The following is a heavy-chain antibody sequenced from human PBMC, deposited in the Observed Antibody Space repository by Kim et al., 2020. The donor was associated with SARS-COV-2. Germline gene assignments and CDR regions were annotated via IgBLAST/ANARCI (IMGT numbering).Heavy chain of an antibody. J-gene: IGHJ6*02. CDR3: ARGRGHYNWNDYYYYGMDV. D-gene: IGHD1-20*01. CDR1: GGSFSGYY. Sequence: SETLSLTCAVYGGSFSGYYWSWIRQPPGKGLEWIGEINHSGSTNYNPSLKSRVTISVDTSKNQFSLKLSSVTAADTAVYYCARGRGHYNWNDYYYYGMDVWGQGTTVTVSS. V-gene: IGHV4-34*01. CDR2: INHSGST.